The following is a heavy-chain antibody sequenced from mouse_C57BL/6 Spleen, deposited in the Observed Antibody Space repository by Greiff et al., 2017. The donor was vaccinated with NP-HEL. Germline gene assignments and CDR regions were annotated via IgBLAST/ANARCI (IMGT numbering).Heavy chain of an antibody. CDR2: ISDGGSYT. CDR1: GFTFSSYA. CDR3: ARDGGDYDERAWFAY. Sequence: EVQRVESGGGLVKPGGSLKLSCAASGFTFSSYAMSWVRQTPEKRLEWVATISDGGSYTYYPDNVKGRFTISRDNAKNNLYLQMSHLKSEDTAMYYCARDGGDYDERAWFAYWGQGTLVTVSA. D-gene: IGHD2-4*01. J-gene: IGHJ3*01. V-gene: IGHV5-4*01.